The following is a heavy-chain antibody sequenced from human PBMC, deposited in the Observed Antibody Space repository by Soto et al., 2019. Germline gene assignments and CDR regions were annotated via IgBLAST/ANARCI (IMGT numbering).Heavy chain of an antibody. CDR1: GDSINNGDYY. D-gene: IGHD3-22*01. CDR3: ARYYYDSSAVGYFDY. V-gene: IGHV4-30-4*01. J-gene: IGHJ4*02. Sequence: SETLSLTCTVSGDSINNGDYYLSWIRQAPGTGLEWIGYIYYSGSTYYNPSLKSRVTISLDTSKNQFSLKLSSVTAADTAVYYCARYYYDSSAVGYFDYWGQGTRVTVS. CDR2: IYYSGST.